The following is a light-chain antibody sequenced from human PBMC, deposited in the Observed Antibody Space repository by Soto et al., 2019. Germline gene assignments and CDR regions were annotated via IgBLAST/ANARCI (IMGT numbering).Light chain of an antibody. CDR1: QSFKSSY. J-gene: IGKJ4*01. CDR2: GAS. Sequence: EIVLTQSPGTLSLSPGDSATLSCRASQSFKSSYLAWYQQRPGQAPRLLIYGASTRATGVPARFSGSASGTEFTLTISSLQSEDFAIYYCQQYNNWPLTFGGGTKVDIK. V-gene: IGKV3-15*01. CDR3: QQYNNWPLT.